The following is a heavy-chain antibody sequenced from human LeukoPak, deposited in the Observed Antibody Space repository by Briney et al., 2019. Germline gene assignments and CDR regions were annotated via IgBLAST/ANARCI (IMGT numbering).Heavy chain of an antibody. CDR3: ARGYSSGWYLYYY. Sequence: TGGSLGLSCAASGFTFSSYSMNWVRQAPGKGLEWVSSISSSSSYIYYADSVKGRFTISRDNAKNSLYLQMNSLRAEDTALYYCARGYSSGWYLYYYWGQGTLVTVSS. CDR1: GFTFSSYS. D-gene: IGHD6-19*01. CDR2: ISSSSSYI. J-gene: IGHJ4*02. V-gene: IGHV3-21*04.